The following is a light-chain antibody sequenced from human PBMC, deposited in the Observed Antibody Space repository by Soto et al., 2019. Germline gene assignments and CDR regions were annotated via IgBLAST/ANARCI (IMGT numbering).Light chain of an antibody. J-gene: IGKJ1*01. Sequence: EIVLTQSPGTLSLSPGERATLSCRASQSVSSSYLAWYQQKPGQAPRLLIYDTSTRATGVSGGFSGSGSGTDFTLTISSLEPEDFAVYYCQQRSNWPWTFGQGTKVDIK. CDR2: DTS. CDR1: QSVSSSY. CDR3: QQRSNWPWT. V-gene: IGKV3D-20*02.